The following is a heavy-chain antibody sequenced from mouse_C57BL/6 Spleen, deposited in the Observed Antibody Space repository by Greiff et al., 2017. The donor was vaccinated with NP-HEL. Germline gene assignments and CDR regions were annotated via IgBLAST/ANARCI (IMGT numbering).Heavy chain of an antibody. CDR3: ARSLYYGNYDWYFDV. CDR1: GYTFTSYW. V-gene: IGHV1-64*01. J-gene: IGHJ1*03. D-gene: IGHD2-1*01. Sequence: QVQLQQPGAELVKPGASVKLSCKASGYTFTSYWMHWVKQRPGQGLEWIGMIHPNSGSTNYNEKFKSKATLTVDKSSSTAYMQLSSLTSEDSAVYYCARSLYYGNYDWYFDVWGTGTTVTVSS. CDR2: IHPNSGST.